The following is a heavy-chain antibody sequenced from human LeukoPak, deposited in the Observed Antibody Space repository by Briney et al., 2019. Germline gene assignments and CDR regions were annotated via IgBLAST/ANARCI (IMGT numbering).Heavy chain of an antibody. Sequence: ASVKVSCKASGYTFTGYYMHWVRQVPGQGLEWMGWINPNSGGTNYAQKFQGRVTMTRDTSISTAYMELSRLRSDDTAVYYCARTYYYDSSGPVTDYWGQGTLVTVSS. J-gene: IGHJ4*02. V-gene: IGHV1-2*02. CDR3: ARTYYYDSSGPVTDY. CDR2: INPNSGGT. D-gene: IGHD3-22*01. CDR1: GYTFTGYY.